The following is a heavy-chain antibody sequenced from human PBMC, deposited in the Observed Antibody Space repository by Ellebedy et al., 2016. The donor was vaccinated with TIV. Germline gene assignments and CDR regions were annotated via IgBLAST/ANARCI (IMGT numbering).Heavy chain of an antibody. D-gene: IGHD4-17*01. CDR3: ARVHGDYRIDY. CDR1: GFTFSDHY. Sequence: GESLKISCAASGFTFSDHYMDWARQAPGKGLEWVSSMSGTSSYVHYADSVEGRFTISRDNAKNSLYLHMSSLRVEDTAVYYCARVHGDYRIDYWGPGTLVTVSS. J-gene: IGHJ4*02. CDR2: MSGTSSYV. V-gene: IGHV3-21*06.